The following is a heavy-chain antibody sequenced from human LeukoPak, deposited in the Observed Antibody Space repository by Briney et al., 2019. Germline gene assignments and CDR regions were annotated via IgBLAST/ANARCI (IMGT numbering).Heavy chain of an antibody. D-gene: IGHD1-26*01. V-gene: IGHV1-24*01. CDR1: GYTLTELS. J-gene: IGHJ1*01. CDR3: ATASGSYYYFQH. Sequence: GASVKVSCKVSGYTLTELSMHWVRQAPGKGLEWMGDFDPEDGETIYAQKFQGRVTMTEDTSTDTAYMELSSLRSEDTAVYYCATASGSYYYFQHWGQGTLVTVSS. CDR2: FDPEDGET.